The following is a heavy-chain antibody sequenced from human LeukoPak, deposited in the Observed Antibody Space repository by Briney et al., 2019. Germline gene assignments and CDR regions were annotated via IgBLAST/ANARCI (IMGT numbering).Heavy chain of an antibody. CDR3: AREGTKYSSSSYYYMDV. Sequence: ASVKVSCKASGYTFTSYYMHWVRQAPGQGLEWMGIINPSGGSTSYAQKFQGRVTMTRDMSTSTVYMELSSLRSEDTAVYYCAREGTKYSSSSYYYMDVWGKGTTVTVSS. CDR1: GYTFTSYY. D-gene: IGHD6-13*01. V-gene: IGHV1-46*01. J-gene: IGHJ6*03. CDR2: INPSGGST.